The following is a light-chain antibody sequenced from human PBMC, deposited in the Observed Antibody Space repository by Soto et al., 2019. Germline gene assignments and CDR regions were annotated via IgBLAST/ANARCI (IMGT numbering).Light chain of an antibody. Sequence: LPASVGDRVTITYRASQSISSYLNWYQQKPGKAPKLLIYAASSLQSGVPSRFSGSGSGTDFTLTISSLQPEDFATYYCQQSYSTPLTFGGGTKVDIK. CDR2: AAS. CDR1: QSISSY. CDR3: QQSYSTPLT. J-gene: IGKJ4*01. V-gene: IGKV1-39*01.